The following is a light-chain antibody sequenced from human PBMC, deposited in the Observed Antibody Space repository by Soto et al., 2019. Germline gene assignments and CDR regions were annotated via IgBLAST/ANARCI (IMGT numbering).Light chain of an antibody. Sequence: EIELTQSPGTLSLSPGERATLSCRASQSVSSYLAWYQQKPGQAPRLLIHGAFTRATGIPARFSGSGSGTEFTLTISTLQSEDFAVYYCQQYNNWPWTFGQGTKVDI. CDR3: QQYNNWPWT. CDR2: GAF. V-gene: IGKV3-15*01. CDR1: QSVSSY. J-gene: IGKJ1*01.